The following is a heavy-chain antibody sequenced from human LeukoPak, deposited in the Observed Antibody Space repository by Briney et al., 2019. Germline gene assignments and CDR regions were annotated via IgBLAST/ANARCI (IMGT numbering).Heavy chain of an antibody. J-gene: IGHJ4*02. CDR1: GFTFSSYS. V-gene: IGHV3-21*01. Sequence: GGSLRLSCAASGFTFSSYSMNWVRQAPGKGLEWVSSTSSSSSYIYYADSVKGRFTISRDNAKNSLYLQMNSLRAEDTAVYYCARTGYSSGWYVGGEDYWGQGTLVTVSS. D-gene: IGHD6-19*01. CDR3: ARTGYSSGWYVGGEDY. CDR2: TSSSSSYI.